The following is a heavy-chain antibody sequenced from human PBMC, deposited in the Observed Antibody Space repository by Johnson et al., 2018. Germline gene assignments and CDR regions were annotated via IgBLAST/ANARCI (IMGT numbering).Heavy chain of an antibody. J-gene: IGHJ6*02. CDR1: GGTFSSYA. CDR2: IIPIFGTA. Sequence: QVQLAQSGAEVKKPGSSVKVSCKASGGTFSSYAISWVRQAPGQGLEWMGGIIPIFGTANYAQTFQGRVTITAGESTSTAYMELSSLRSEDTAVYYCAKDRGDDDIVTGYDGMDVWGQGTTVTVAS. CDR3: AKDRGDDDIVTGYDGMDV. V-gene: IGHV1-69*12. D-gene: IGHD3-9*01.